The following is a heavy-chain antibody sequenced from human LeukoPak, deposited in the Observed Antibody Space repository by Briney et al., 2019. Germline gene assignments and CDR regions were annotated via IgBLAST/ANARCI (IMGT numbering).Heavy chain of an antibody. CDR2: VYDSGTT. CDR1: GGSISAYY. V-gene: IGHV4-59*12. D-gene: IGHD3-10*01. Sequence: SETLSLTCSVSGGSISAYYWTRIRQPPGKGLEWIGYVYDSGTTNYNPSLKSRVTISVDTSKNQFSLKLSSVTAADTAVYYCARDQVTMVRGPFDLWGRGTLVTVSS. J-gene: IGHJ2*01. CDR3: ARDQVTMVRGPFDL.